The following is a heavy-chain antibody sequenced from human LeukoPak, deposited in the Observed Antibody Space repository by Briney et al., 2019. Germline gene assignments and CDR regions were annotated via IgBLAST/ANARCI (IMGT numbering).Heavy chain of an antibody. J-gene: IGHJ4*02. D-gene: IGHD2-15*01. CDR2: ISSSGSST. CDR1: GFTFSDYY. Sequence: GGSLRLSCAASGFTFSDYYMTWIRQAPGKGLEWVSYISSSGSSTYYADSVKGRFTISRDNSKNTLYLQMNSLRAEDTAVYYCAKDPVVVVASIDYWGQGTLVTVSS. CDR3: AKDPVVVVASIDY. V-gene: IGHV3-11*01.